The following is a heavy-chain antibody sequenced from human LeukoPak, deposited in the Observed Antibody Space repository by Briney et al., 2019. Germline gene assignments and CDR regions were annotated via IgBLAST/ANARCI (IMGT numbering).Heavy chain of an antibody. D-gene: IGHD3-10*01. V-gene: IGHV3-23*01. CDR3: ARPASRGVGRYFDL. CDR1: GFTFSNYA. J-gene: IGHJ2*01. CDR2: LSGSGDNT. Sequence: GGSLRLSCAASGFTFSNYAMSWVRQAPGKGVEWVSALSGSGDNTYYADSVKGRFTISRDNSKNTLYLQMNSLRAEDTALYYCARPASRGVGRYFDLWGRGSLVTVSS.